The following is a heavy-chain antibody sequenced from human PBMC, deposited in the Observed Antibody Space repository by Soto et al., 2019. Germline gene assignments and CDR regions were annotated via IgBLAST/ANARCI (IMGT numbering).Heavy chain of an antibody. V-gene: IGHV4-39*01. D-gene: IGHD2-8*01. CDR3: ARHPINIEIKVYAPNYFDY. CDR2: VDYSGST. Sequence: SETLSLTCTVSGGSMSSSGFYWGWIRQPPGKGLEWIGSVDYSGSTHYNPSLRSRVTISVDTSKNQFSLNLSSVTAADTAVYYCARHPINIEIKVYAPNYFDYWGAGTLITVSS. CDR1: GGSMSSSGFY. J-gene: IGHJ4*02.